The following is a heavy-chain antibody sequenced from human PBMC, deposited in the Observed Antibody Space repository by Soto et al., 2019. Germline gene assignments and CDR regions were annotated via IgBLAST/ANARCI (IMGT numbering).Heavy chain of an antibody. CDR2: IYYSGST. V-gene: IGHV4-31*03. CDR1: GGSISSGGYY. J-gene: IGHJ4*02. CDR3: ATSYSRAAAAGEN. D-gene: IGHD6-13*01. Sequence: PSETLSLTCTVSGGSISSGGYYWSWIRQHPGKGLEWIGYIYYSGSTYYNPSLKSRVTISVDTSKNQFSLKLSSVTAADTAVYYCATSYSRAAAAGENWGQGTLVTVSS.